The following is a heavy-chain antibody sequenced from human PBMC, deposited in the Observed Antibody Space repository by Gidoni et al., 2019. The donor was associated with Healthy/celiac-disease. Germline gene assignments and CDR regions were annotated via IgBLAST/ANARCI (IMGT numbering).Heavy chain of an antibody. V-gene: IGHV3-74*01. CDR1: GFTFSSYW. D-gene: IGHD3-22*01. Sequence: EVQLVESGGGLVQPGGSLRLSCAASGFTFSSYWMHWVRQAPGKGLVWVSRINSDGSSTSYADSVKGRFTISRDNAKNTLYLQMNSLRAEDTAVYYCAREISNYYDSSGYEENWFDPWGQGTLVTVSS. CDR3: AREISNYYDSSGYEENWFDP. CDR2: INSDGSST. J-gene: IGHJ5*02.